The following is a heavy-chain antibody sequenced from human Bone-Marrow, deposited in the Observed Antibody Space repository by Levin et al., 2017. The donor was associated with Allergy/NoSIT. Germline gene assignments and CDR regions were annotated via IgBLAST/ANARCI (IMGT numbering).Heavy chain of an antibody. V-gene: IGHV3-13*01. CDR3: ARAAVTRWAIGYYYYYGMDV. CDR2: IGTAGDT. J-gene: IGHJ6*02. D-gene: IGHD4-17*01. CDR1: GFTFSSYD. Sequence: GGSLRLSCAASGFTFSSYDMHWVRQATGKGLEWVSAIGTAGDTYYPGSVKGRFTISRENAKNSLYLQMNSLRAGDTAVYYCARAAVTRWAIGYYYYYGMDVWGQGTTVTVSS.